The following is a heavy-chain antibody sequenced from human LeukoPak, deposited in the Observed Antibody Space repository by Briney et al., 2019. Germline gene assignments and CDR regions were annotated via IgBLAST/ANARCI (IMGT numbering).Heavy chain of an antibody. D-gene: IGHD7-27*01. CDR2: IYHSGST. V-gene: IGHV4-38-2*02. J-gene: IGHJ4*02. Sequence: SETLSLTCTVSGYSISSGYYWGWIRQPPGKGLEWIGSIYHSGSTYYNPSLKSRVTISLDTSKNQFSLKLSSVTAADTAVYYCARARRAGDDVDYWGQGTLVTVSS. CDR1: GYSISSGYY. CDR3: ARARRAGDDVDY.